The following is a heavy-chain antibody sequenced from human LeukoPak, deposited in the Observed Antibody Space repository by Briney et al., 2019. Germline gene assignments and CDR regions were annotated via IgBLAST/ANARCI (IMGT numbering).Heavy chain of an antibody. V-gene: IGHV1-8*01. J-gene: IGHJ4*02. D-gene: IGHD7-27*01. CDR2: MKSNNGHT. CDR3: ARGPPNWGMVGY. CDR1: GYTFTSFD. Sequence: ASVKVSCKASGYTFTSFDFNWARQATGQGLEWMGWMKSNNGHTGYAQKFQGRVTMTRDTSISTAYMELSSLTFEDTAVYYCARGPPNWGMVGYWGQGTLVTVSS.